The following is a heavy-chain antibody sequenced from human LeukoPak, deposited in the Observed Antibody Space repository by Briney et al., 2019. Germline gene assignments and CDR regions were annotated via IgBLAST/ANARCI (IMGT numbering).Heavy chain of an antibody. V-gene: IGHV1-18*04. CDR3: ARHIVVVPAAAGAGMDV. CDR2: ISAYNGNT. J-gene: IGHJ6*04. CDR1: GYTFTSYG. Sequence: ASVKVSCKASGYTFTSYGISWVRQAPGQGLEWMGWISAYNGNTNYAQKLQGRVTMTTDTSTSTAYMELRSLRSDDTAVYHCARHIVVVPAAAGAGMDVWGKGTTVTVSS. D-gene: IGHD2-2*01.